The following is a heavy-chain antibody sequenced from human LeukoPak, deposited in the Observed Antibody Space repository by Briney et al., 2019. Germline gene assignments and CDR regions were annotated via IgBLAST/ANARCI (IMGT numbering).Heavy chain of an antibody. CDR1: GFTSSSYA. J-gene: IGHJ4*02. CDR3: AKDQYSGSSASLDF. V-gene: IGHV3-23*01. CDR2: ISSSGAST. D-gene: IGHD1-26*01. Sequence: PGGSLRLSCAASGFTSSSYAMSWVRQAPGKGLDWVSAISSSGASTYYADSVKGRFTISRDNSKNTLFLQMNSLRAEDTAVYYCAKDQYSGSSASLDFWGQGTLVTVSS.